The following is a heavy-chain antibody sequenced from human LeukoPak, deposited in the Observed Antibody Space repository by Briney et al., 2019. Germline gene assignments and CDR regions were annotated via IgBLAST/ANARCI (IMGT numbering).Heavy chain of an antibody. D-gene: IGHD3-3*01. V-gene: IGHV4-39*01. CDR1: GGSISSSSYY. Sequence: SETLSLTCTVSGGSISSSSYYWGWIRQPPGKGLEWIGSIYYSGSTYYNPSLKSRVTISVDTSKNQFSLKLSSVTAADTAVYYCARKIRFSRPLPYYYMDVWGKGTTVTASS. CDR2: IYYSGST. J-gene: IGHJ6*03. CDR3: ARKIRFSRPLPYYYMDV.